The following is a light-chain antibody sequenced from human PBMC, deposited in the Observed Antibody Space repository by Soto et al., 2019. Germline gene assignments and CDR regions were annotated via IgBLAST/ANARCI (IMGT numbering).Light chain of an antibody. J-gene: IGKJ4*01. CDR1: QGISSY. V-gene: IGKV1-9*01. Sequence: DIQLTQSPSFLSASVGDRVTITCRASQGISSYLAWYQQKPGKAPKLLIYAASTLQSGVPSRFSGGGSGTEFTLTISSLQPEDFATYYCQQLNSYSLTFGGGTKVEIK. CDR2: AAS. CDR3: QQLNSYSLT.